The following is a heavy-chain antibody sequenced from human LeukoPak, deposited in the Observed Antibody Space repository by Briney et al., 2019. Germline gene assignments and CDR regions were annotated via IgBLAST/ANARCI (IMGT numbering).Heavy chain of an antibody. J-gene: IGHJ5*02. CDR1: GYTFTGYY. CDR2: INPNSGGT. D-gene: IGHD6-13*01. Sequence: GASVKVSCKASGYTFTGYYTHWVRQAPGQGLEWMGWINPNSGGTNYAQKFQGRVTMTRDTSISTAYMELSRLRSDDTAVYYCARERSSSWYRNWFDPWGQGTLVTVSS. V-gene: IGHV1-2*02. CDR3: ARERSSSWYRNWFDP.